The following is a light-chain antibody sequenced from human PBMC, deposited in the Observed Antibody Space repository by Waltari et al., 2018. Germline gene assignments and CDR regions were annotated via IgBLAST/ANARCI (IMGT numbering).Light chain of an antibody. CDR3: NSYAGSNTVI. J-gene: IGLJ2*01. V-gene: IGLV2-8*01. CDR2: EVT. CDR1: SSDVGAYNY. Sequence: QSALTQPPSASGSPGQSVTISCTGTSSDVGAYNYVSWYQHHPGKAPKLIIYEVTPRPSGVPDRFSGSKSGNTSSLPVSVLQAEDEADYYCNSYAGSNTVIFGGGTKLTVL.